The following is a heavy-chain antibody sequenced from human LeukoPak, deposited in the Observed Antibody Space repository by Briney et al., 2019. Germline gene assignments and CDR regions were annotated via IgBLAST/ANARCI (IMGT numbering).Heavy chain of an antibody. V-gene: IGHV3-33*01. CDR2: IWYDGSNK. D-gene: IGHD6-13*01. CDR3: ARDWTPYSSSWPIY. Sequence: PGRSLRLSCAASGFTFSSYGMHWVRQAPGKGLEWVAVIWYDGSNKYYADSVKGRFTISRDNSKNTLYPQMNSLRAEDTAVYYCARDWTPYSSSWPIYWGQGTLVTVSS. CDR1: GFTFSSYG. J-gene: IGHJ4*02.